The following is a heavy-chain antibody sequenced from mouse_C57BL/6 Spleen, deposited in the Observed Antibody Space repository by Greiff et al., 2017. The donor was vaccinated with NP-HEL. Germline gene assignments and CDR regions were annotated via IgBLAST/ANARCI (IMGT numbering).Heavy chain of an antibody. Sequence: EVQRVESGPGLVKPSQSLSLTCSVTGYSITSGYYWNWIRQFPGNKLEWMGYISYDGSNNYNPSLKNRISITRDTSKNQFFLKLNSVTTEDTATYYCARDDYDGDYYAMDYWGQGTSVTVSS. CDR3: ARDDYDGDYYAMDY. D-gene: IGHD2-4*01. V-gene: IGHV3-6*01. J-gene: IGHJ4*01. CDR2: ISYDGSN. CDR1: GYSITSGYY.